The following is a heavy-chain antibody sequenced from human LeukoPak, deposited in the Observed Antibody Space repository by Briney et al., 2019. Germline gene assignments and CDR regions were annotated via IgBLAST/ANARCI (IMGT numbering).Heavy chain of an antibody. J-gene: IGHJ4*02. D-gene: IGHD3-3*01. Sequence: GGSLRLSCAASGFTFSTYWMSWVRQAPGKGLEWLANIRQDGSETYYGDSAKGRFTISRDNAKNSLYLQMNSLRAEDTAVYYCARGSEWSSGVSDYWGQGTLVTVSS. CDR2: IRQDGSET. V-gene: IGHV3-7*01. CDR3: ARGSEWSSGVSDY. CDR1: GFTFSTYW.